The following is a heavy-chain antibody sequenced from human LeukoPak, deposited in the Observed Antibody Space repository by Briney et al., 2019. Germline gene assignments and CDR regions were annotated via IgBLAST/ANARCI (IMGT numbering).Heavy chain of an antibody. V-gene: IGHV4-59*01. J-gene: IGHJ5*02. CDR1: GGSISSYY. CDR2: IYYSGST. CDR3: ARESAQTFDP. Sequence: NSSETLSLTCTVSGGSISSYYWSWIRQPPGKGLEWIGYIYYSGSTNYNPSLKSRVTISVDTSKNQFSLKLSSVTAADTAVYYCARESAQTFDPWGQGTLVTVSS.